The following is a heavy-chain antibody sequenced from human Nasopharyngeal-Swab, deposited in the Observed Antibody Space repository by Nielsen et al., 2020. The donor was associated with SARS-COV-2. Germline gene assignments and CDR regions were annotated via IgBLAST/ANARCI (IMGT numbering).Heavy chain of an antibody. J-gene: IGHJ4*02. CDR1: GFTFSSFG. CDR2: IAHDASNE. V-gene: IGHV3-30*03. Sequence: GESLKISCAASGFTFSSFGMHWVRQAPGKGLEWVAFIAHDASNEYYGDSVKDRFSISRDSSKNTLHLQMDSLRGEDTAVYYCARDAPAHYGAFYWGRGTLVTVSS. CDR3: ARDAPAHYGAFY. D-gene: IGHD4-17*01.